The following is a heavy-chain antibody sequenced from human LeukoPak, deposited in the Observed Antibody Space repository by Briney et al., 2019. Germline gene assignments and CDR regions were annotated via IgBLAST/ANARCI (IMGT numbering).Heavy chain of an antibody. Sequence: KPSETLSLTCAVYGGSFSGYYWSWIRQPPGKGLEWIGEINHSGSTNYNPSLKSRVTISVDTSKNQFSLKLSSVTAADTAVYYCARALGTSSSWWGPYYYYYYMDVWGKGTTVTISS. J-gene: IGHJ6*03. CDR1: GGSFSGYY. D-gene: IGHD6-13*01. V-gene: IGHV4-34*01. CDR3: ARALGTSSSWWGPYYYYYYMDV. CDR2: INHSGST.